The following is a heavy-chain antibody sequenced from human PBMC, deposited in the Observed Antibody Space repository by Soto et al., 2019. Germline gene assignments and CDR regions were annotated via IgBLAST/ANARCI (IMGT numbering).Heavy chain of an antibody. V-gene: IGHV1-8*03. CDR3: ARGSYYGGHYEAWFDP. Sequence: ASVKVSCKASGYTFTRYDINWVRQATGQGLEWMGWMNPNSNNTGYAQNFQGRLTITADKSTTTAYMELSSLRSEDTAMYYCARGSYYGGHYEAWFDPWGQGTLVTVSS. CDR2: MNPNSNNT. D-gene: IGHD3-3*01. J-gene: IGHJ5*02. CDR1: GYTFTRYD.